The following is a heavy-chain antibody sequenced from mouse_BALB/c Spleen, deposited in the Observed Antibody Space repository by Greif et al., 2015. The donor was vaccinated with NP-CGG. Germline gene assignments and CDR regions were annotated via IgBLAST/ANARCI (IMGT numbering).Heavy chain of an antibody. Sequence: EVNVVESGGGLVQPGGSLRLSCATSGFTFTDYYMSWVRQPPGKALEWLGFIRNKAHGYTTEYSASVKGRFTISRDNSQSILYLQMNTLRAEDSATYYCAREYGNYFDYWGQGTTLTVSS. J-gene: IGHJ2*01. V-gene: IGHV7-3*02. CDR3: AREYGNYFDY. CDR1: GFTFTDYY. D-gene: IGHD2-10*02. CDR2: IRNKAHGYTT.